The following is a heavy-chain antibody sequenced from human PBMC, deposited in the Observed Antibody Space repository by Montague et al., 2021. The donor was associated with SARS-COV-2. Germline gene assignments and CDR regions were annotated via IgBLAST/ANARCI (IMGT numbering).Heavy chain of an antibody. V-gene: IGHV3-11*01. Sequence: SLRLSCAASGFTFRDYYMNWIRQAPGEGLEWVSSISSSGTTLYYASSVKGRLTISRDNAKNSLYLQMNSLRAEDMAVYYCARDLAVDYWGQGTLVTVSS. CDR1: GFTFRDYY. CDR2: ISSSGTTL. J-gene: IGHJ4*02. CDR3: ARDLAVDY.